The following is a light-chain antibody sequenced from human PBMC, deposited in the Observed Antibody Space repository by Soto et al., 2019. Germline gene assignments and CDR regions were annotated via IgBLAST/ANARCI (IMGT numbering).Light chain of an antibody. Sequence: VVLPQSPGTLSVSPGEGVTLSCRASQSVGNSMAWYQQKPGQAPRLLIFGASTRVTGIPARFSGSGSGTEFTLTITSLQSDDFAVYYCQQYNNWPEYTFGPGTKLEIK. J-gene: IGKJ2*01. CDR3: QQYNNWPEYT. CDR2: GAS. CDR1: QSVGNS. V-gene: IGKV3-15*01.